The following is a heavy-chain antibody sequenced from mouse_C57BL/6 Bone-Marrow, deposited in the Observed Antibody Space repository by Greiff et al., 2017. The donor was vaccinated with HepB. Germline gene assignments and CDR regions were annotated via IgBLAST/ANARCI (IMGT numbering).Heavy chain of an antibody. Sequence: QVQLQQSGAELVRPGASVKLSCKASGYTFTDYYINWVKQRPGQGLEWIARIYPGSGNTYYNEKFKGKATLTAEKSSSTAYMQLSSLTSEDSAVYFCAIRGHLYYYAMDYWGQGTSVTVSS. J-gene: IGHJ4*01. CDR2: IYPGSGNT. CDR3: AIRGHLYYYAMDY. V-gene: IGHV1-76*01. D-gene: IGHD6-2*01. CDR1: GYTFTDYY.